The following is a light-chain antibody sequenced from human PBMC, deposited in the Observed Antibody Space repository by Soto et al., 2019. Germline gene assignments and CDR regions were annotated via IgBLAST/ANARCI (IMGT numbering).Light chain of an antibody. CDR2: AAS. CDR1: QSISSY. V-gene: IGKV1-39*01. Sequence: DIQMTQSPSSLSASVGDRVTITCRASQSISSYLNWYQQKPGKAPKLLIYAASSLQSGVPSRFSGSGSGTDYTLTISSLQPEDFATYYCQQSYRTPTFGQGTRLRL. J-gene: IGKJ5*01. CDR3: QQSYRTPT.